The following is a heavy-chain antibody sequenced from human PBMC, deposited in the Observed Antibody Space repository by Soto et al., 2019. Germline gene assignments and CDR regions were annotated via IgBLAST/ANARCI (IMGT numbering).Heavy chain of an antibody. J-gene: IGHJ4*02. CDR1: GGYISSTSYY. D-gene: IGHD1-1*01. CDR2: IYYTGTT. V-gene: IGHV4-39*01. Sequence: QLQLQESGPGLVKPSETLSLICSVSGGYISSTSYYWGWIRHSPGTALEWIASIYYTGTTYYNPYLKGRVAISVDTSKTQVSLKVNSVTAADTAVYYCARGLRWTRSFDFWGQGTLVTVSS. CDR3: ARGLRWTRSFDF.